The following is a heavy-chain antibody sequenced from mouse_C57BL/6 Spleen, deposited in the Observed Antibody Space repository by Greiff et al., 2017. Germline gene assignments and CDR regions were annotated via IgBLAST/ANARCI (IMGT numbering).Heavy chain of an antibody. J-gene: IGHJ2*01. D-gene: IGHD1-1*01. Sequence: EVQRVESEGGLVQPGSSMKLSCTASGFTFSDYYMAWVRQVPEKGLEWVANINYDGSSTYYLDSLKSRFIISRDNAKNILYLQMSSLKSEDTATYYCARITTVVATKGFYYLDYWGQGTTLTVSS. V-gene: IGHV5-16*01. CDR3: ARITTVVATKGFYYLDY. CDR1: GFTFSDYY. CDR2: INYDGSST.